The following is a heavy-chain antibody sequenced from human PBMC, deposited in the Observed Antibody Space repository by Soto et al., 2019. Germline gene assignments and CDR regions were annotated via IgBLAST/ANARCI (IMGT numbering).Heavy chain of an antibody. Sequence: ASVKVSCKASGYTFTSYAMHWVRQAPGQRLEWMGWINAGNGNTKYSQKFQGRVAITRDTSASTAYMELSSLRSEDTAVYYCARVYSSSWYGYYYYGMDVWGQGTTVTVSS. V-gene: IGHV1-3*01. CDR2: INAGNGNT. D-gene: IGHD6-13*01. CDR1: GYTFTSYA. CDR3: ARVYSSSWYGYYYYGMDV. J-gene: IGHJ6*02.